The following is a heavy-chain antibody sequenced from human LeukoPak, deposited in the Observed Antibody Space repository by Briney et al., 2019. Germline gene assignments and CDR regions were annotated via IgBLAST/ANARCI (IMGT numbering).Heavy chain of an antibody. CDR2: ISSSGNSI. CDR3: ARSTDYYDTSGYLTYYFDY. CDR1: GFIFSSYD. J-gene: IGHJ4*02. V-gene: IGHV3-48*03. D-gene: IGHD3-22*01. Sequence: PGGSLRLSCAASGFIFSSYDMNWVRQAPGKGLEWVSYISSSGNSIYYADYVKGRFTISRDNAKNSLYLQMNSLRAEDTAVYYCARSTDYYDTSGYLTYYFDYWGQGTLVTVSS.